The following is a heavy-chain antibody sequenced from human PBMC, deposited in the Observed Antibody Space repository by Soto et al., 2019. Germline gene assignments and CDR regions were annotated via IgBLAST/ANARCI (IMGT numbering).Heavy chain of an antibody. Sequence: DVQLLESGGHLVQPGGSLRLSCAASGFTFSSYAMSWVRQAPGKGLAWVSSVSAGGDMTYYSDSVKGRFTVSRDNSQDSLFLQLNRLRIEDTARHYCARGDRGGSGTPASYFYSGLVVWGQATTVSVS. D-gene: IGHD3-10*01. CDR1: GFTFSSYA. CDR2: VSAGGDMT. V-gene: IGHV3-23*01. CDR3: ARGDRGGSGTPASYFYSGLVV. J-gene: IGHJ6*02.